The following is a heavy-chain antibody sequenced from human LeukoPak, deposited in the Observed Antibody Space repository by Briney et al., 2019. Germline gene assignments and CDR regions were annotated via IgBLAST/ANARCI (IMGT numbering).Heavy chain of an antibody. V-gene: IGHV4-59*12. CDR3: ARVGFWSGAYTGYFVY. CDR1: RGSPFVYY. CDR2: MYYSETT. D-gene: IGHD3-16*01. Sequence: TLSLTRTVSRGSPFVYYCTSGPHPPRERLQRSGYMYYSETTKHHPSLKSRVPTSMDASKNQLSLKVISVAAADTAVYYCARVGFWSGAYTGYFVYWGEGALVTVSS. J-gene: IGHJ4*02.